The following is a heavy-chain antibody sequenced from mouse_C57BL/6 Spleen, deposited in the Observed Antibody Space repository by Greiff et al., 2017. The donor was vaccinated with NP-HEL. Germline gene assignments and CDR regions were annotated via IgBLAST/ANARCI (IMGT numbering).Heavy chain of an antibody. J-gene: IGHJ4*01. D-gene: IGHD2-3*01. CDR2: IDPSDSET. V-gene: IGHV1-52*01. Sequence: QVQLQQPGAELVRPGSSVKLSCKASGYTFTSYWMHWVKQRPIQGLEWIGNIDPSDSETHYNQKFKDKATLTVDKSSSTAYMQLSSLTSEDSAVYYGARADGYYDYYAMDYWGQGTSVTVSS. CDR3: ARADGYYDYYAMDY. CDR1: GYTFTSYW.